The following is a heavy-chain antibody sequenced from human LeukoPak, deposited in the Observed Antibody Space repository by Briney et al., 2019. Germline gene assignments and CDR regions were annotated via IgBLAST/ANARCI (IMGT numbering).Heavy chain of an antibody. J-gene: IGHJ3*02. CDR3: ARYGFSSSWQGGWHAFDI. V-gene: IGHV1-46*01. CDR2: INPTVGDT. CDR1: GYTLTSYY. D-gene: IGHD6-13*01. Sequence: VASVKVSCKASGYTLTSYYMHWVRQAPGQGLEWMGIINPTVGDTIYAQKFQGRVTMTRDMSTSTVYMELSSLGSDDTAVYYCARYGFSSSWQGGWHAFDIWGQGTMVTVSS.